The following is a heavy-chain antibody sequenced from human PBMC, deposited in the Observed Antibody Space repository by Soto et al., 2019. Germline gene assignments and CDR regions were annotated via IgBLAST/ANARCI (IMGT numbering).Heavy chain of an antibody. CDR1: GGSISSGGYS. J-gene: IGHJ4*02. Sequence: KSSETLSLTCAVSGGSISSGGYSWSWIRQPPGKGLEWIGYIYHSGSTYYNPSLKSRVTISVDRSKNQFSLKLSSVTAADTAVYYCARVGGAYYFDYWGQGTLVTVSS. CDR2: IYHSGST. CDR3: ARVGGAYYFDY. V-gene: IGHV4-30-2*01.